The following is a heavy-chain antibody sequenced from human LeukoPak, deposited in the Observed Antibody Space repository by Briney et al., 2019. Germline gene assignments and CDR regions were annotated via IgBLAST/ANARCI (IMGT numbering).Heavy chain of an antibody. CDR3: AKGRRTASKPYYYYMDV. CDR1: GFTFSGHD. CDR2: ISGSGGTT. V-gene: IGHV3-23*01. D-gene: IGHD1-14*01. J-gene: IGHJ6*03. Sequence: PGGSLRLSCAASGFTFSGHDMSWVRQAPGKGLEWVSGISGSGGTTYYAGSVKGRFTISRDNSRNTLYLQMNSLRAEDTAVYYCAKGRRTASKPYYYYMDVWAKGTTVTVSS.